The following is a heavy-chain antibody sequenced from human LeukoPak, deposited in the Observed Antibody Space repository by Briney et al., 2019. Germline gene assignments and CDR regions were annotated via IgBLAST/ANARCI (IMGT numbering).Heavy chain of an antibody. CDR2: IKQDGSEK. V-gene: IGHV3-7*01. CDR1: GFTFSSYW. Sequence: GRSLRLSCAASGFTFSSYWMSWVRQAPGKGLEWVANIKQDGSEKYYVDSVKGRFTISRDNAKNSLYLQMNSLRVEDTAVYYCARDRSYGSGSLDIDYWGQGTLVTVSS. D-gene: IGHD3-10*01. J-gene: IGHJ4*02. CDR3: ARDRSYGSGSLDIDY.